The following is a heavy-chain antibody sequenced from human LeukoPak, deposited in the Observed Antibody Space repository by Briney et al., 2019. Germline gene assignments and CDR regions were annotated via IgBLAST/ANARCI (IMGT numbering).Heavy chain of an antibody. V-gene: IGHV3-30*01. CDR1: GFTFSSYA. D-gene: IGHD3-3*01. Sequence: GGSLRLPCAASGFTFSSYAMHWVRQAPGKGLEWVAVISYDGSNQYYADSVKGRFTISRDNSMNTLYLQMNSLRAEDTAVYYCARSRFGVVTSFDYWGQGTLVTVSS. CDR3: ARSRFGVVTSFDY. CDR2: ISYDGSNQ. J-gene: IGHJ4*02.